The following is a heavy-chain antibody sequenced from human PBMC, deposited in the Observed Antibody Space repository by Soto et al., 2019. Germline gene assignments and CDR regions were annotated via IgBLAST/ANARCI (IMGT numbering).Heavy chain of an antibody. D-gene: IGHD3-10*01. J-gene: IGHJ4*02. Sequence: ASVKVSCKASGYTFTSYGISWVRQAPGQGLEWMGWISAYNGNTNYAQKLQGRVTMTTDTSTSTAYMELRSLRSDDTAVYYCARDYGYYYGSGSYYNDNYFDYWGQGTLVTVS. V-gene: IGHV1-18*01. CDR2: ISAYNGNT. CDR1: GYTFTSYG. CDR3: ARDYGYYYGSGSYYNDNYFDY.